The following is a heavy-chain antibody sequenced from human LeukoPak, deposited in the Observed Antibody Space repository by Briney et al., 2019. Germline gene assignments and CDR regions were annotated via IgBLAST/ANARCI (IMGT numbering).Heavy chain of an antibody. J-gene: IGHJ4*02. CDR3: AKAYGSDHFS. D-gene: IGHD3-10*01. CDR2: ISYDGSNK. CDR1: GFTSSSYG. V-gene: IGHV3-30*18. Sequence: GGSLRLSCAASGFTSSSYGMHWVRQAPGKGLEWVAVISYDGSNKYYADSVKGRFTISRDNSKNTLYLKMNSLRAEDTAVYYCAKAYGSDHFSWGQGPLVTVS.